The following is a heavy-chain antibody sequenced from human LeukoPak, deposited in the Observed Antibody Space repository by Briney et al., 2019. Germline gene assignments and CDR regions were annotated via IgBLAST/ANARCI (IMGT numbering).Heavy chain of an antibody. Sequence: PGGSLRLSCVASGFTFNKYGIHWVRQAPGKGLEWVAVIWNDGSNEYYADSVKGRLAISRDNDKNTVNLQMNSLRAEDTAVYYCARDGSGLAVRGWFDFWGQGTLSPSPQ. CDR2: IWNDGSNE. D-gene: IGHD3-10*01. V-gene: IGHV3-33*01. CDR1: GFTFNKYG. CDR3: ARDGSGLAVRGWFDF. J-gene: IGHJ5*01.